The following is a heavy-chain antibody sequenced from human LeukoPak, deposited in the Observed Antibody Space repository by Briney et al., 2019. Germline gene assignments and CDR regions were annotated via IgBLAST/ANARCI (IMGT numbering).Heavy chain of an antibody. V-gene: IGHV3-23*01. J-gene: IGHJ4*02. CDR2: ISGSGGST. D-gene: IGHD3-22*01. Sequence: GGSLRLSCAATGFTFSTYAMSWVRQAPGKGLEWVSSISGSGGSTYYADSVKGRFTISSDNSKNTLYLQMNSLRADDTAVYYCAKGPIGSGYWFDYWGQGTLVTVSS. CDR1: GFTFSTYA. CDR3: AKGPIGSGYWFDY.